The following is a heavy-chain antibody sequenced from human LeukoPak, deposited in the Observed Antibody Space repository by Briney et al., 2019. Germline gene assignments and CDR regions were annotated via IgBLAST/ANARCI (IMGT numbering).Heavy chain of an antibody. Sequence: SETLSLTCTVSGGSISSGSYYWSWIRQPAGKGLEWIGRIYTSGSTNYNPSLKSRVTISVDTSKNQFSLKLSSVTAADTAVYYCARVGPSIAVAGKGGFDPWGQGTLVTVSS. CDR3: ARVGPSIAVAGKGGFDP. V-gene: IGHV4-61*02. CDR1: GGSISSGSYY. J-gene: IGHJ5*02. D-gene: IGHD6-19*01. CDR2: IYTSGST.